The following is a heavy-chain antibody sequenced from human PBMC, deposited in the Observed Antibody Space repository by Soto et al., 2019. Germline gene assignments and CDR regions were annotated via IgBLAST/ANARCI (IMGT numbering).Heavy chain of an antibody. J-gene: IGHJ4*02. D-gene: IGHD6-19*01. CDR2: IWYDGSNK. V-gene: IGHV3-33*01. Sequence: GGSLRLSCAASGFTFSSYGMHWVRQAPGKGLEWVAVIWYDGSNKYYADSVKGRFTISRDNSKNTLYLQMNSLRAEDTAVYYCARSPPLEQWLVLHFDYWGQGTLVTVSS. CDR3: ARSPPLEQWLVLHFDY. CDR1: GFTFSSYG.